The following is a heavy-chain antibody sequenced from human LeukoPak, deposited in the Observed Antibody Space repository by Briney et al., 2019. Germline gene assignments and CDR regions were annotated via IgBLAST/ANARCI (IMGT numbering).Heavy chain of an antibody. D-gene: IGHD1-26*01. CDR2: IYSGSSN. Sequence: GGSLRLSXAASGFTVSSNYMSWVRQAPGQGLEWDSVIYSGSSNYYADSVKGRFTTPGDNSKNTLYLQMNSVRAEDTAVYYCAREGVGATTISDWGQGTLVTVSS. J-gene: IGHJ4*02. CDR1: GFTVSSNY. V-gene: IGHV3-53*01. CDR3: AREGVGATTISD.